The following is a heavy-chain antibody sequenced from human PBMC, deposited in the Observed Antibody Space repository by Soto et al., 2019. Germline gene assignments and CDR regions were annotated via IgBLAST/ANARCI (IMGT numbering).Heavy chain of an antibody. V-gene: IGHV1-69*13. D-gene: IGHD1-26*01. CDR1: GGTFSSYA. Sequence: GASVKVSCKASGGTFSSYAISWVRQAPGQGLEWMGGIIPIFGTANYAQKFQGRVTITADESTSTAYMELSSLRSEDTAVYYCARHSGSFLNYYYYGMDVWGQGTTVTVSS. J-gene: IGHJ6*02. CDR3: ARHSGSFLNYYYYGMDV. CDR2: IIPIFGTA.